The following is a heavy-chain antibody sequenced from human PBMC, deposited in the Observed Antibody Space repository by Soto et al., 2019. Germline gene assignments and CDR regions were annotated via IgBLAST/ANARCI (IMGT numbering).Heavy chain of an antibody. V-gene: IGHV3-53*01. CDR1: GFTVSSNY. Sequence: GGSLRLSCAASGFTVSSNYMSWVRQAPGKGLEWVSVIYSGANTYHADSVRGRFTISRDNSKNTLYLQMNSLRAEDTAVYFCARGCSGGSCYPSYYNYAMDVWGQGTTVTVSS. J-gene: IGHJ6*02. CDR2: IYSGANT. D-gene: IGHD2-15*01. CDR3: ARGCSGGSCYPSYYNYAMDV.